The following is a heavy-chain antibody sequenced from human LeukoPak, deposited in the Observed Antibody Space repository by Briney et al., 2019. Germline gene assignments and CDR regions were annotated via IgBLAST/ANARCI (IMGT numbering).Heavy chain of an antibody. CDR2: ISGSGGST. D-gene: IGHD6-19*01. V-gene: IGHV3-23*01. Sequence: PGGSLRLSCAASGFTFSSYAMSWVRQAPGKGLERVSAISGSGGSTYYADSVKGRFTISRDNSKNTLYLQMNSLRAEDTAVYYRAKDRASGWPPARAFDIWGQGTMVTVSS. J-gene: IGHJ3*02. CDR3: AKDRASGWPPARAFDI. CDR1: GFTFSSYA.